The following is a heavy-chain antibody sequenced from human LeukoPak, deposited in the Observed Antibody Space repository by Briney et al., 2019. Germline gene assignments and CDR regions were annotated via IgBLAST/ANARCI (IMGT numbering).Heavy chain of an antibody. D-gene: IGHD3-10*01. J-gene: IGHJ4*02. CDR1: GFTFSSYA. CDR3: ATYYGYDYFDY. CDR2: ISGSGGST. Sequence: GGSLRLSCAASGFTFSSYAMRWVRQAPGKGLEWVSAISGSGGSTYYADSVKGRFTISRDNSKNTLYLQMNSLRAEDTAVYYCATYYGYDYFDYWGQGTLVTVSS. V-gene: IGHV3-23*01.